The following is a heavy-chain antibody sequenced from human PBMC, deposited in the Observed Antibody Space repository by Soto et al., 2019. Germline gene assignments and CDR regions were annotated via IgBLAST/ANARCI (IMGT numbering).Heavy chain of an antibody. CDR1: GGSISSGGYS. V-gene: IGHV4-30-2*01. J-gene: IGHJ4*02. Sequence: PSETLSLTCAVSGGSISSGGYSWTWIRQPPGGGLEWIGNIYHSGTASYNPALTSRVTISIDSSKNLFSLTLRSVTAADTALYYCARDRRSLYYDGSGLDYLGQGTLVTVSS. CDR2: IYHSGTA. CDR3: ARDRRSLYYDGSGLDY. D-gene: IGHD3-22*01.